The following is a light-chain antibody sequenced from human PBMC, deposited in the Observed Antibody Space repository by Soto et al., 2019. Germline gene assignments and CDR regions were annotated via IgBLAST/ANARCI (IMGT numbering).Light chain of an antibody. V-gene: IGLV2-14*01. CDR2: EVS. CDR3: SSYTSSSPDWV. J-gene: IGLJ3*02. Sequence: QSALTQPASVSGSPGQSITISCTGTSSDVGGYNYVSWYQPHPGKAPKLMIYEVSNRPSGVSNRFSGSKSGNTASLTISGLQAEDEADYYCSSYTSSSPDWVFGGGTKLTVL. CDR1: SSDVGGYNY.